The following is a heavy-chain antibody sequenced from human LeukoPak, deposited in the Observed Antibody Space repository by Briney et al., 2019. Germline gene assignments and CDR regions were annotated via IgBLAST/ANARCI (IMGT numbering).Heavy chain of an antibody. CDR3: ARGYGDYWYGFDY. CDR1: GGSISSYY. Sequence: SETLSLTCTVSGGSISSYYWSWIRQPPGKGLEWLAYIYYSGSTNYIPSLTTRVTISVDTSKNQLSLKLSSVTAADTAVYYCARGYGDYWYGFDYWGQGTLVTVSS. J-gene: IGHJ4*02. CDR2: IYYSGST. D-gene: IGHD4-17*01. V-gene: IGHV4-59*01.